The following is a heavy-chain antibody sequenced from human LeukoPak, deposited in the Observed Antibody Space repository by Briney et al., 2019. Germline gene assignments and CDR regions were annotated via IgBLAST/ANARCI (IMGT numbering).Heavy chain of an antibody. CDR1: GFTFSSYG. CDR3: AKGVSSSWSNDAFDI. J-gene: IGHJ3*02. V-gene: IGHV3-30*18. Sequence: GGSLRLSRAASGFTFSSYGMHWVRQAPGKGLEWMAVISYDGSNKYYADSVKGRFTISRDNSKNTLYLQMNSLRTEDTAVYYCAKGVSSSWSNDAFDIWGQGTMVTVSS. D-gene: IGHD6-13*01. CDR2: ISYDGSNK.